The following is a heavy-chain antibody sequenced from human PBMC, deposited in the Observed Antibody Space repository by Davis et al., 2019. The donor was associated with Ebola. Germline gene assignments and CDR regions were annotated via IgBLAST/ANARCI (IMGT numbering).Heavy chain of an antibody. J-gene: IGHJ4*02. CDR1: GGSFSGYY. CDR2: INHSGIT. Sequence: PGGSLRLSCVVYGGSFSGYYWSWIRQPPGKGLEWIGEINHSGITKYNPSLKSRVTISVDTSKNQFSLKLSSVTAADTAVYYCARDGEVRGAFDYWGQGTLVTVSS. CDR3: ARDGEVRGAFDY. D-gene: IGHD3-10*01. V-gene: IGHV4-34*01.